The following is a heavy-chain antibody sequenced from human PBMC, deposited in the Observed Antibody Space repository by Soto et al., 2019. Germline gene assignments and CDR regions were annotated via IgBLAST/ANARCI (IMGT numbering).Heavy chain of an antibody. CDR2: IIPILGIA. Sequence: ASVKVSCKASGGTFSSYTISCVRQAPGQGLEWMGRIIPILGIANYAQKFQGRVTITADKSTSTAYMELSSLRSEDTAVYYCARDPTPYAHFDYWGQGTLVTVSS. J-gene: IGHJ4*02. CDR1: GGTFSSYT. D-gene: IGHD2-8*01. V-gene: IGHV1-69*04. CDR3: ARDPTPYAHFDY.